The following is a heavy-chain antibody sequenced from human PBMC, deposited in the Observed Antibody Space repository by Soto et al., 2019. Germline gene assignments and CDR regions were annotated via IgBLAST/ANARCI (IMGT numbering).Heavy chain of an antibody. J-gene: IGHJ4*02. CDR2: FDPEDGGT. D-gene: IGHD3-22*01. V-gene: IGHV1-24*01. CDR1: GYTLTELS. Sequence: ASVKVSCKVSGYTLTELSMHWVRQAPGKGLEWMGGFDPEDGGTIYAQKFQGRVTMTEDTSTDTAYMELSSLRSEDTAVYYCATDYYDSSGYYYWGQGTLVTVSS. CDR3: ATDYYDSSGYYY.